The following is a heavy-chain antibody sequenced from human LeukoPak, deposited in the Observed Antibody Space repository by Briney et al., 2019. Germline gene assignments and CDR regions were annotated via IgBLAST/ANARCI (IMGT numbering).Heavy chain of an antibody. CDR3: VRVRYCSSTNCHGGWFDP. CDR2: ISPSGGTI. Sequence: PGGSLRLSCAASGFAFSNYEMNWVRQAPGKGLEWVSYISPSGGTITYADSVKGRFTISRDNAKNSLYLQMNSPGAEDTAVYYCVRVRYCSSTNCHGGWFDPWGQGTLVTVSS. J-gene: IGHJ5*02. CDR1: GFAFSNYE. V-gene: IGHV3-48*03. D-gene: IGHD2-2*01.